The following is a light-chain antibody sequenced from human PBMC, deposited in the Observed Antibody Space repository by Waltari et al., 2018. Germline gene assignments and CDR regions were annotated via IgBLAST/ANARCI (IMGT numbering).Light chain of an antibody. CDR1: QDAGTY. Sequence: DIEMTQSPPPLSASGGDTHTNTCRASQDAGTYVNWYQQRPAKAPKLLIYGASSLQRGVPSRFSGGGSGTHFTLTVSSLQPEDFATYYCQQSFSSPWTFGPGTKV. CDR3: QQSFSSPWT. CDR2: GAS. V-gene: IGKV1-39*01. J-gene: IGKJ1*01.